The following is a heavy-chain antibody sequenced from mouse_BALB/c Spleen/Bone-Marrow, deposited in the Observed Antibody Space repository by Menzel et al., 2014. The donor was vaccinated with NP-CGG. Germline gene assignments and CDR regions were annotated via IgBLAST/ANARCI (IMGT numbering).Heavy chain of an antibody. D-gene: IGHD2-14*01. Sequence: QVQLKQSGAELVRPGTSVKVSCKASGYAFTNHLIEWVKQRPGQGLEWIGVINPGSGGTNYNEKFKGKATLTADKSSSTAYMQLSSLTSDDSAVYFCARGDYRSYYFDYWGQGTTLTVSS. CDR1: GYAFTNHL. CDR2: INPGSGGT. J-gene: IGHJ2*01. CDR3: ARGDYRSYYFDY. V-gene: IGHV1-54*01.